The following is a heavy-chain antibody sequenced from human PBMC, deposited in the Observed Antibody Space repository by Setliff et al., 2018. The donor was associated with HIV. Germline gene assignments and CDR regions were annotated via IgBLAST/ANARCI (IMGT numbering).Heavy chain of an antibody. CDR2: INHSGRT. Sequence: SETLSLTCAVYGGSFSDYYWSWIRQPPGKGLEWIGEINHSGRTNQSPSLGSRVTISIDTSKNQFSLKLSSVTAADTAVYYCAGFGELLDYYYGMDVWGQGTTVTVSS. CDR3: AGFGELLDYYYGMDV. J-gene: IGHJ6*02. D-gene: IGHD3-10*01. V-gene: IGHV4-34*01. CDR1: GGSFSDYY.